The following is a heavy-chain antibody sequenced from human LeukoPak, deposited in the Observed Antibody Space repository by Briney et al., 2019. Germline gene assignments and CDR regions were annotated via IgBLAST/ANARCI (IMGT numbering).Heavy chain of an antibody. V-gene: IGHV1-46*01. J-gene: IGHJ4*02. Sequence: GASVKVSCKASGGTFSSYAISWVRQAPGQGLEWMGIINPSGGSTSYAQKFQGRVTMTRDMSTSTVYMELSSLRSEDTAVYYCAREGVRLYQLPLYYFDYWGQGTLVTVSS. CDR1: GGTFSSYA. D-gene: IGHD2-2*01. CDR3: AREGVRLYQLPLYYFDY. CDR2: INPSGGST.